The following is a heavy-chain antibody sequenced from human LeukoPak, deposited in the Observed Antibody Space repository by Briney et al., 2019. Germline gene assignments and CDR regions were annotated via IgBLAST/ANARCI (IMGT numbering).Heavy chain of an antibody. D-gene: IGHD6-13*01. V-gene: IGHV1-69*04. CDR3: ARVVAAAGTWYFQH. J-gene: IGHJ1*01. CDR1: GGTFISYA. CDR2: IIPILGIA. Sequence: ASVKVSCKASGGTFISYAISWVRQAPGQGLEWMGRIIPILGIANYAQKFQGRVTITADKSTSTAYMELSSLRSEDTAVYYCARVVAAAGTWYFQHWGQGTLVTVSS.